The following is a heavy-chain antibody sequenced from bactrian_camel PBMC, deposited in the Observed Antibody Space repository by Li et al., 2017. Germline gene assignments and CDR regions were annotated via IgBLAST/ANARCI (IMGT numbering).Heavy chain of an antibody. CDR2: IYIAFRPDDRIT. V-gene: IGHV3S1*01. J-gene: IGHJ4*01. CDR3: AADNVNLQPARHYSY. D-gene: IGHD1*01. Sequence: QVQLVESGGGSVQAGGSLRLSCAASGYTYSSICMGWFRQVPGREREGVATIYIAFRPDDRITWYADSVKGRFTISEVDSEDPLQLKPELHLQMTSLSPDDTGMYYCAADNVNLQPARHYSYWGQGTQV. CDR1: GYTYSSIC.